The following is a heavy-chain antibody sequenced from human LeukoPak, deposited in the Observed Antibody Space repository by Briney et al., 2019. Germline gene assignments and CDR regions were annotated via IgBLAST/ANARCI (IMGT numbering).Heavy chain of an antibody. V-gene: IGHV1-18*01. CDR3: ARGTGYSSSWSSRSVGGYQYYYMDV. CDR1: GYTFTSYG. Sequence: GASVKVSCKASGYTFTSYGISWVRQAPGQGLEWMGWISVYNGNTDYAQKLQDRITMTTGTSTSTAYMELTSLRSDDTAVYYCARGTGYSSSWSSRSVGGYQYYYMDVWGRGTTVTVSS. CDR2: ISVYNGNT. J-gene: IGHJ6*03. D-gene: IGHD6-13*01.